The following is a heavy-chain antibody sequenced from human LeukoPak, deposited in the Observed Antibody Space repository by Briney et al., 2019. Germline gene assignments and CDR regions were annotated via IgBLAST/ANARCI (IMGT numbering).Heavy chain of an antibody. V-gene: IGHV1-2*02. CDR3: ARVTLDPYYYGSEGANWFDP. D-gene: IGHD3-10*01. CDR2: INPNSGGT. Sequence: GASVKVSCKASGYTFTGYYMHWVRQAPGQGLEWMGWINPNSGGTNYAQKFQGRVTMTRDTSISTAYMELSRLRSDDTAVYYCARVTLDPYYYGSEGANWFDPWGQGTLVTVSS. J-gene: IGHJ5*02. CDR1: GYTFTGYY.